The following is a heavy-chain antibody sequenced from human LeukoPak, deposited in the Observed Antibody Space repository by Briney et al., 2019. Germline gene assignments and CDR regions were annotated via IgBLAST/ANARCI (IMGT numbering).Heavy chain of an antibody. CDR3: ARPTAAGRVHDAFDI. CDR2: ISWNSGSI. V-gene: IGHV3-9*01. CDR1: GFTFDDYA. D-gene: IGHD6-13*01. Sequence: GGSLRLSCAASGFTFDDYAMHWVRQAPGKGLEWVSGISWNSGSIGYADSVKGRFTISRDNAKNSLYLQMNSLRAEDTALYYCARPTAAGRVHDAFDIWGQGTMVTVSS. J-gene: IGHJ3*02.